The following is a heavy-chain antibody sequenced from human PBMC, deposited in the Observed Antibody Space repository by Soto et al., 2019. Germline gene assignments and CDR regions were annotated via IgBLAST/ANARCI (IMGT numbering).Heavy chain of an antibody. CDR3: ARHTDPFTIFGVVTIPYYYYYYGMDV. D-gene: IGHD3-3*01. Sequence: QLQLQESGPGLVKPSETLSLTCTVSGGSISSSSYYWGWIRQPPGKGLEWIGSIYYSGSTYYNPSLKSRVTISVDTSKNQFSLKLSSVTAADTAVYYCARHTDPFTIFGVVTIPYYYYYYGMDVWGQGTTVTVSS. CDR1: GGSISSSSYY. V-gene: IGHV4-39*01. CDR2: IYYSGST. J-gene: IGHJ6*02.